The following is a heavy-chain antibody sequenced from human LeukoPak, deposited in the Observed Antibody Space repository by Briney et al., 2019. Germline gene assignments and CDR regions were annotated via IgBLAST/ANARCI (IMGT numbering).Heavy chain of an antibody. CDR2: IYYSGST. V-gene: IGHV4-59*01. Sequence: SETLSLTCTVSGGSISSYYWSWIRQPPGKGLEWIGYIYYSGSTNYNPSLKSRVTISVDTSKNQFSLKLSSVTAADTAVYYCARDLGDYSSSYYWGQGTLVTVSS. CDR1: GGSISSYY. CDR3: ARDLGDYSSSYY. J-gene: IGHJ4*02. D-gene: IGHD6-6*01.